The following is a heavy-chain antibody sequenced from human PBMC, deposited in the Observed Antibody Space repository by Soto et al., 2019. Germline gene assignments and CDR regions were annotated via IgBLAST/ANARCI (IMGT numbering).Heavy chain of an antibody. Sequence: QVHLVQSGAEVKKPWASVKVSCKGSGYAFTTYGITWVRQAPGQGLEWMGWISAHNGNTNYAQKLQGRVTVTRDTSTSTAYMELRSLRSDDTAVYYCERGRYGDYWGQGALVTVSS. CDR2: ISAHNGNT. V-gene: IGHV1-18*01. D-gene: IGHD1-1*01. CDR1: GYAFTTYG. J-gene: IGHJ4*02. CDR3: ERGRYGDY.